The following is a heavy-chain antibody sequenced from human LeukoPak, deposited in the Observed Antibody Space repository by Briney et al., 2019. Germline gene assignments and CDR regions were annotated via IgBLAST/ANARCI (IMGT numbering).Heavy chain of an antibody. CDR2: IKRDGSEK. CDR1: GFAFSSYW. Sequence: PGGSLRLSCAASGFAFSSYWMTWTRQAPGKGLEWVATIKRDGSEKYYVDSVKGRFTISRDNPKNSLNLQMNSLRAEDTAVYYCARGTYTFDYWGQGTLVSVSS. V-gene: IGHV3-7*04. CDR3: ARGTYTFDY. D-gene: IGHD1-1*01. J-gene: IGHJ4*02.